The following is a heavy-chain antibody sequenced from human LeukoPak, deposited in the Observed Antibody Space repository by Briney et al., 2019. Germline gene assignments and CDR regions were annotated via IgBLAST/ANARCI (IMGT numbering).Heavy chain of an antibody. CDR1: GFTFKIYS. CDR3: VGTFTVFGVTSTIA. D-gene: IGHD3-3*01. V-gene: IGHV3-23*01. CDR2: ISLSGDKRGDNT. J-gene: IGHJ4*02. Sequence: GGSLRLSCAAFGFTFKIYSMNWVRQAPGKGLEWVSSISLSGDKRGDNTFYAASVRGRFSISRDNSQNTVFLQMSSLRVDDTAAYYCVGTFTVFGVTSTIAWGQGTLVSVSS.